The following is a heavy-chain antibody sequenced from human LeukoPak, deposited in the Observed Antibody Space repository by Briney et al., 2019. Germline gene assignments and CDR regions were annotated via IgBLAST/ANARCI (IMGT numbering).Heavy chain of an antibody. CDR2: IKQDGSEK. D-gene: IGHD1-26*01. Sequence: GGSLRLSCAASGFTFSSYWMSWVRQAPGKGLEWVANIKQDGSEKYYVDSVKGRFTISRDNAKNSLYLQMNSLRAEDSAVYYCARGVSRSSPYFDYWGQGTLVTVSS. V-gene: IGHV3-7*01. J-gene: IGHJ4*02. CDR1: GFTFSSYW. CDR3: ARGVSRSSPYFDY.